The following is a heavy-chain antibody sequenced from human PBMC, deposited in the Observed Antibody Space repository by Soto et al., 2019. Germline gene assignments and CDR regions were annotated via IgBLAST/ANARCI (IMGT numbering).Heavy chain of an antibody. Sequence: QVQVQQSSPGLVKPSETLSLTCTVSSGPSKSHNWGWIRQPPGRGLEWIGYVYDTWSTSYNPSLKSRVTVSADTSTNRISLTLRFVTAADTAVYYCVRQGIGFLHGLVDVWGQGTTVIVSS. V-gene: IGHV4-59*08. CDR2: VYDTWST. J-gene: IGHJ6*01. D-gene: IGHD3-10*01. CDR1: SGPSKSHN. CDR3: VRQGIGFLHGLVDV.